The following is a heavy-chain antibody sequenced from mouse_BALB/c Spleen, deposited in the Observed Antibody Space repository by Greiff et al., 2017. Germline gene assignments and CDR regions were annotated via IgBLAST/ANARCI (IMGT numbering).Heavy chain of an antibody. J-gene: IGHJ4*01. CDR1: GFTFSSFG. CDR2: ISSGSSTI. CDR3: ARSGPYAMDY. Sequence: EVKLVESGGGLVQPGGSRKLSCAASGFTFSSFGMHWVRQAPEKGLEWVAYISSGSSTIYYADTVKGRFTISRDNPKNTLFLQMTSLRSEDTAMYYCARSGPYAMDYWGQGTSVTVSS. V-gene: IGHV5-17*02. D-gene: IGHD3-1*01.